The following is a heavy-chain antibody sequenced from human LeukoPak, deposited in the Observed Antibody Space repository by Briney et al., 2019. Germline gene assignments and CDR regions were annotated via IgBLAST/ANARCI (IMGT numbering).Heavy chain of an antibody. CDR3: ARPPRPFYYYYMAI. J-gene: IGHJ6*03. V-gene: IGHV1-46*03. Sequence: ASVKVSCKTSGYTFSRYYMNWVRQAPGQGLEWMGIIDPSGSTTSYAPKFRGRLTITRDTSTSTDYMELTGLTSEDTAVYYCARPPRPFYYYYMAIWGTGTTVTVSS. CDR2: IDPSGSTT. CDR1: GYTFSRYY.